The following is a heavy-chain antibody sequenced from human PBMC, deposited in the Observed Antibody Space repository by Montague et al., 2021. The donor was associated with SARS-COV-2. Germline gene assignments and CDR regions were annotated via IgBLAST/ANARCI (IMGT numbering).Heavy chain of an antibody. D-gene: IGHD3-22*01. J-gene: IGHJ6*02. CDR2: ISSSSSYI. V-gene: IGHV3-21*01. CDR3: AREIDGIALIVVVTPHYHYAMDV. CDR1: GGSISSGTYY. Sequence: ETLSLTCAVSGGSISSGTYYWSWIRQAPGKGLEWVSSISSSSSYIYYADSVKGRFTISRDNAKNSLYLQMNSLRAEDTAVYYCAREIDGIALIVVVTPHYHYAMDVWGQGTTVTVSS.